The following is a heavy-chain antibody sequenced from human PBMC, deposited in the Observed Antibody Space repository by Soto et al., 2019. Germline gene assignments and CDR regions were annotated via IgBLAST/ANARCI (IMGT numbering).Heavy chain of an antibody. CDR3: TRVSHLGRGLTS. D-gene: IGHD3-10*01. J-gene: IGHJ5*02. Sequence: QTLSLTCDISGDSVSSNIVAWNWIRQSPSRGLEWLGRTYYRSSWSSDYAISVRSRMTINADTSKNQVSLHLSSVTPEDTAVYYCTRVSHLGRGLTSWGQGTLVTVYS. CDR1: GDSVSSNIVA. CDR2: TYYRSSWSS. V-gene: IGHV6-1*01.